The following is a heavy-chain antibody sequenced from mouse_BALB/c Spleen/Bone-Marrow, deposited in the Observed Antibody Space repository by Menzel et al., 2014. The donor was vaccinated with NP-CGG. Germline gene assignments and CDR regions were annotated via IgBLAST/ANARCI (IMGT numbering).Heavy chain of an antibody. J-gene: IGHJ3*01. Sequence: EVQGVESGPGLVKPSQSLSLTCIVTGYSITRDYAWNWIRQFPGNKLEWMGYISYSGSTTYNPSLESRISITRDTSKNQFSLQLNPVTTEDTATYYCARSSSYDYDVGFAYWGQGTLVTVSA. CDR3: ARSSSYDYDVGFAY. CDR1: GYSITRDYA. V-gene: IGHV3-2*02. D-gene: IGHD2-4*01. CDR2: ISYSGST.